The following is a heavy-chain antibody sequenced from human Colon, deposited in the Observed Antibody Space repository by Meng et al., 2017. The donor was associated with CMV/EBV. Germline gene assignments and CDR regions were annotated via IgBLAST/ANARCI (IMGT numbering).Heavy chain of an antibody. J-gene: IGHJ1*01. CDR2: MDPTTGRT. D-gene: IGHD3-16*01. Sequence: VQLVTAGAELGLPGASVKVSCKASGYSFTGYYIHWVRQAPGQGLEWMGWMDPTTGRTDYAQKFQGTVTMTRDTSISTAYLELSRLTSDDTAVYYCASHSSYVWGSHHWGQGTLVTVSS. CDR1: GYSFTGYY. CDR3: ASHSSYVWGSHH. V-gene: IGHV1-2*02.